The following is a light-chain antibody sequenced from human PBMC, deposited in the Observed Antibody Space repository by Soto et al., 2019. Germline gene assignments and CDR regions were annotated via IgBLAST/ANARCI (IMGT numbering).Light chain of an antibody. CDR2: EVS. CDR3: PSYAGSNIWV. V-gene: IGLV2-8*01. CDR1: SSDVGAYKY. Sequence: QSALTQPPSASGSPGQSVTISCTGTSSDVGAYKYVSWYQQYPGKAPKLMIYEVSKRPSGVPDRFSGSKSGNTASLTVSGLQAEDEDDYYCPSYAGSNIWVFGGGTKLTVL. J-gene: IGLJ3*02.